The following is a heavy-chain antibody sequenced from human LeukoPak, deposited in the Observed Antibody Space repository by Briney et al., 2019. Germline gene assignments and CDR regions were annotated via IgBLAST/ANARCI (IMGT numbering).Heavy chain of an antibody. CDR1: GGVFRSYA. CDR2: IIPFFGTP. J-gene: IGHJ6*02. Sequence: SVKVSCKTSGGVFRSYAINWVRQAPGQGLEWMGLIIPFFGTPNYAQRFQGRVTITADESTSTTYMELSSLRSEDTAVYYCARGKDHYYYGMDVWGQGTTVTVSS. CDR3: ARGKDHYYYGMDV. V-gene: IGHV1-69*13.